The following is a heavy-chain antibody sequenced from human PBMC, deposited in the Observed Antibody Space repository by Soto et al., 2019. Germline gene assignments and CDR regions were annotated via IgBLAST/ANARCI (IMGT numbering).Heavy chain of an antibody. D-gene: IGHD6-19*01. CDR2: ISAYNGNT. Sequence: ASVKVSCKASGYTFTSYGISWVRQAPGQGLEWMGWISAYNGNTNYAQKLQGRVTMTTDTSTSTAYMELRSLRYDDTAVYYCAREASMEQWLFYYYYYGMDVWGQGTTVTVSS. V-gene: IGHV1-18*04. CDR1: GYTFTSYG. CDR3: AREASMEQWLFYYYYYGMDV. J-gene: IGHJ6*02.